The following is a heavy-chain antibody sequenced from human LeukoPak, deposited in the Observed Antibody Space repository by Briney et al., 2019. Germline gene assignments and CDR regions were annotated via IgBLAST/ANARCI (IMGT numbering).Heavy chain of an antibody. CDR1: AFTIGSSW. CDR3: ARDPAWGAIDY. V-gene: IGHV3-7*01. D-gene: IGHD7-27*01. Sequence: GGSLTLSCAVSAFTIGSSWMSWVRQPPGKGLEWVGDMNEDGSGTYYVDSVKGRFTVSRDNAQNSVYLQMNSLRVEDTGVYYCARDPAWGAIDYWGQGTLVTVSS. CDR2: MNEDGSGT. J-gene: IGHJ4*02.